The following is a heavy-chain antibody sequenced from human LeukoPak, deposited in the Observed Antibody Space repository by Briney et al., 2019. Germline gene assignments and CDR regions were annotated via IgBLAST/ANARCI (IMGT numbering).Heavy chain of an antibody. V-gene: IGHV1-69-2*01. CDR2: VDPEDGET. J-gene: IGHJ4*02. CDR1: GYTFTDYY. D-gene: IGHD5-18*01. Sequence: ASVKISCKVSGYTFTDYYMHWVQQAPGKGLEWMGLVDPEDGETIYAEKFQGTVTITADTSTDTAYMELSSLRSEDTAVYYCATGNTAMVRFDYWGQGTLVTVSS. CDR3: ATGNTAMVRFDY.